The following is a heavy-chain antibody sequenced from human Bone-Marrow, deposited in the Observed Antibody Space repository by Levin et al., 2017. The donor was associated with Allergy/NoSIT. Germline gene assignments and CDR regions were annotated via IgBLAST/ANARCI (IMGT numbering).Heavy chain of an antibody. CDR1: GGSISSSVYY. CDR2: IYTSGST. V-gene: IGHV4-61*02. D-gene: IGHD3-10*01. J-gene: IGHJ4*02. CDR3: AREVAGFGQFAS. Sequence: SETLSLTCDVSGGSISSSVYYWTWIRQAAGKGLQWIGRIYTSGSTDYDPSLKSRVTMSLDKSKNQFSVKLSPVTTADTAVYFCAREVAGFGQFASWGLGTLVTVSP.